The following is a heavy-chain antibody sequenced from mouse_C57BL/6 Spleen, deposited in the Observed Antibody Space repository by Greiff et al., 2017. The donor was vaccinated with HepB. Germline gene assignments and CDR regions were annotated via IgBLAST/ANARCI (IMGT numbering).Heavy chain of an antibody. J-gene: IGHJ2*01. CDR3: ARRLGPGAFDY. CDR1: GYTFTSYW. Sequence: QVHVKQPGTELVKPGASVKLSCKASGYTFTSYWMHWVKQRPGQGLEWIGNINPSNGGTNYNEKFKSKATLTVDKSSSTAYMQLSSLTSEDSAVYYCARRLGPGAFDYWGQGTTLTVSS. CDR2: INPSNGGT. D-gene: IGHD4-1*01. V-gene: IGHV1-53*01.